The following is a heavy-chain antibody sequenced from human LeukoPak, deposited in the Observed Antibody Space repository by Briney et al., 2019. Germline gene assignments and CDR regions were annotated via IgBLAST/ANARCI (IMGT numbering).Heavy chain of an antibody. Sequence: GGSLRLPCAVSGFTFSNFWMSWVRQAPGRGLEWVANIHPEGNEKYHVGSVKGRFTISRDNAKNLLFLQMNGLRAEDTAVYYCARGDDFSGDHWGQGTLVTVSS. CDR1: GFTFSNFW. CDR2: IHPEGNEK. V-gene: IGHV3-7*04. J-gene: IGHJ4*02. CDR3: ARGDDFSGDH. D-gene: IGHD1-1*01.